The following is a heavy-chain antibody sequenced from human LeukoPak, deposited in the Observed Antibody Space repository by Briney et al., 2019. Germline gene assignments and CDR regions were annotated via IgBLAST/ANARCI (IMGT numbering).Heavy chain of an antibody. V-gene: IGHV3-30*02. CDR3: AKSPQAYDSSGYYLFDY. Sequence: GGSLRLSCAASGFTFSSYGMHWVRQAPGKGLEWVAFIRYDGSNKYYADSVKGRFTISRDNSKNTLYLQMNSLRAEDTAVYYCAKSPQAYDSSGYYLFDYWGQGTLVTVSS. D-gene: IGHD3-22*01. J-gene: IGHJ4*02. CDR2: IRYDGSNK. CDR1: GFTFSSYG.